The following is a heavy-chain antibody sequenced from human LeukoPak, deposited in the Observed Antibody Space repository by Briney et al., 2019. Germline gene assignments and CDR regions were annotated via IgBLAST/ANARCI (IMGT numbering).Heavy chain of an antibody. CDR1: GFTFSSYS. D-gene: IGHD3-10*01. V-gene: IGHV3-48*02. Sequence: GGSLRLSCAASGFTFSSYSMNWVRQAPGKGLEWVSYISSSSSTIYYADSAKGRFTISRDNAKNSLYLQMNSLRDEDTAVYYCARDGNYGSGSYSDYWGQGTLVTVSS. J-gene: IGHJ4*02. CDR3: ARDGNYGSGSYSDY. CDR2: ISSSSSTI.